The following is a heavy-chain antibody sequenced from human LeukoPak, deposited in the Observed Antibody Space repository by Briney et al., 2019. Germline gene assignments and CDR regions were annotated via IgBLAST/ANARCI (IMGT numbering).Heavy chain of an antibody. CDR2: IRSKAYGGTT. CDR1: GFTFGDYA. Sequence: PGGSLRLSCTASGFTFGDYAMRWVRQAPGKGLEWVGFIRSKAYGGTTEYAASVKGRFTISRDDSKSNAHLQMNSLKIEDTAVYYCTTLYCSSTSCSIWGQGTLVTVSS. J-gene: IGHJ4*02. CDR3: TTLYCSSTSCSI. V-gene: IGHV3-49*04. D-gene: IGHD2-2*01.